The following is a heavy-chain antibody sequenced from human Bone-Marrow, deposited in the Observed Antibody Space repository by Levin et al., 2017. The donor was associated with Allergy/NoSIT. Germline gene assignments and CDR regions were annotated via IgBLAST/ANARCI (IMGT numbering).Heavy chain of an antibody. D-gene: IGHD3-10*01. Sequence: PGGSLRLSCAASGFTFSSYAMHWVRQAPGKGLEWVAVISYDGSNKYYADSVKGRFTISRDNSKNTLYLQMNSLRAEDTAVYYCAGDRGVMSPGFDYWGQGTLVTVSS. CDR3: AGDRGVMSPGFDY. J-gene: IGHJ4*02. V-gene: IGHV3-30-3*01. CDR2: ISYDGSNK. CDR1: GFTFSSYA.